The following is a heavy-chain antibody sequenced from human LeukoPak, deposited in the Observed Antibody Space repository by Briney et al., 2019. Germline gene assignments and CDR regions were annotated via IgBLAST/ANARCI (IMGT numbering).Heavy chain of an antibody. D-gene: IGHD5-24*01. J-gene: IGHJ5*02. Sequence: SETLSLTCTVSGGSISSGGYYWSWIRQHPGKGLEWIGYIYYSGSTYYNPSLKSRVTISVDTSKNKCSLKLSSVTAADTAVYYCARGCMGWLHRKGWFDPWGQGTLVTVS. CDR1: GGSISSGGYY. CDR2: IYYSGST. V-gene: IGHV4-31*03. CDR3: ARGCMGWLHRKGWFDP.